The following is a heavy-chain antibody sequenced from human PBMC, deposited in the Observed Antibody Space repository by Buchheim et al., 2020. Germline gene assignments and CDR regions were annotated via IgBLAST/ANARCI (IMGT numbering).Heavy chain of an antibody. Sequence: EVQLLESGGDLVQPGGSLRLSCAASGFTFRIYAMSWVRQAPGKGLEWISAITDSGGDTYHADSVKGRFTISRDNSKNTLYLQMNSVRAEDTAVYYCTKGSADFRPYYFDYWGQGTL. V-gene: IGHV3-23*01. D-gene: IGHD3/OR15-3a*01. CDR1: GFTFRIYA. CDR3: TKGSADFRPYYFDY. J-gene: IGHJ4*02. CDR2: ITDSGGDT.